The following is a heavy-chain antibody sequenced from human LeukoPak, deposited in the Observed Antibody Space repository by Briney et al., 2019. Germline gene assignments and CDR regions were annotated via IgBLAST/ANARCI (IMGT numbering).Heavy chain of an antibody. CDR3: AKLKEQWLVRGCYYDY. V-gene: IGHV3-30*18. D-gene: IGHD6-19*01. CDR2: ISYDGSNK. Sequence: GGSLRLSCAASGFIFSSYGMHWVRQAPGKGLEWVAVISYDGSNKYYADSVKGRFAISRDNSKNTLYLQMNSLRAEDTAVYYCAKLKEQWLVRGCYYDYWGQGTLVTVSS. J-gene: IGHJ4*02. CDR1: GFIFSSYG.